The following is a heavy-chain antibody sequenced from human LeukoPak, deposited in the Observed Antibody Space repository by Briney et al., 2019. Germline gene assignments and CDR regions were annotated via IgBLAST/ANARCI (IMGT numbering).Heavy chain of an antibody. J-gene: IGHJ4*02. Sequence: ASVTVSCKASGYTFTSYGINWVRQAPGQGLEWMGWINPYNGNTRYSEKFQGSVTMTTDTSTNTAYLEVRSLRSDDTAVYYCARGFSETTLVPIDYWGQGILVTVSS. CDR3: ARGFSETTLVPIDY. V-gene: IGHV1-18*01. D-gene: IGHD4-11*01. CDR1: GYTFTSYG. CDR2: INPYNGNT.